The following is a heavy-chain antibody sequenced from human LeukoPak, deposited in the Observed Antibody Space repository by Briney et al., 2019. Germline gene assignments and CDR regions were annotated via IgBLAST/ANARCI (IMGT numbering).Heavy chain of an antibody. V-gene: IGHV3-21*01. CDR1: GFTFSSYS. Sequence: GGSLRLSCAASGFTFSSYSMNWVRQAPGKGLEWVSSISSSSSYIYYADSVKGRFTISRDNAKNSLYLQMNSLRAEDTAVYYCARFPTYYDILTGSFWGQGTLVTVSS. CDR2: ISSSSSYI. CDR3: ARFPTYYDILTGSF. D-gene: IGHD3-9*01. J-gene: IGHJ4*02.